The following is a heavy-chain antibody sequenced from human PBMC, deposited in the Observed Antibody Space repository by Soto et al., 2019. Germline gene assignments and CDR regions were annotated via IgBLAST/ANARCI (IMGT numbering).Heavy chain of an antibody. CDR3: ARSRGGNYYDSSGYIDY. D-gene: IGHD3-22*01. Sequence: QVQLVESGGGVVQPGRSLRLSCAASGFTFSSYGMHWVRQAPGKGLEWVAVIWYDGSNKYYADSVKGRFTISRDNSKNTLYLQMNSLRAEDKAVYYCARSRGGNYYDSSGYIDYWGQGTLVTVSS. J-gene: IGHJ4*02. CDR2: IWYDGSNK. CDR1: GFTFSSYG. V-gene: IGHV3-33*01.